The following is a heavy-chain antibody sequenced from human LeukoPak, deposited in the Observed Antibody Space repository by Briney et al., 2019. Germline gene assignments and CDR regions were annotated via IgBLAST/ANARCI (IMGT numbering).Heavy chain of an antibody. CDR1: GYTLTELS. D-gene: IGHD3-3*01. CDR2: FDPEDGET. V-gene: IGHV1-24*01. Sequence: ASVQVSCKVSGYTLTELSMHWVQQAPGNGLEWMGGFDPEDGETIYAQKFQGRVTMTEDTSTDTAFLDLSSLKFEDTAVYYCASDLGSSPRPFYYYMNVWGKGTTVTVSS. CDR3: ASDLGSSPRPFYYYMNV. J-gene: IGHJ6*03.